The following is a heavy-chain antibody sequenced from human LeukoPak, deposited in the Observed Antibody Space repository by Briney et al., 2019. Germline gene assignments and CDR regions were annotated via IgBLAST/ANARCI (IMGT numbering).Heavy chain of an antibody. CDR3: ARDPLAQDYDGDY. CDR2: IYSGGST. V-gene: IGHV3-66*02. CDR1: GFTVSSNY. J-gene: IGHJ4*02. D-gene: IGHD4-23*01. Sequence: PGGSLRLSCAAPGFTVSSNYMSWVRQAPGKGLEWVSVIYSGGSTYYADSVKGRFTISRDNSKNTLYLQMNSLRAEDTAVYYCARDPLAQDYDGDYWGQGTLVTVSS.